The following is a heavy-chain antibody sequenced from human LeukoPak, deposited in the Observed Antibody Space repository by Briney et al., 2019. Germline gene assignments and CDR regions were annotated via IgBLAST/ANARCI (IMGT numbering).Heavy chain of an antibody. D-gene: IGHD6-19*01. Sequence: SVKVSCKASGGTFSSYAISWVRQAPGQGLEWMGGIIPIFGTANYAQKFQGRVTITADESTSTAYMALSSLRSGDTAVYYCAQSVAGTENWFDPWGQGTLVTVSS. J-gene: IGHJ5*02. CDR1: GGTFSSYA. CDR2: IIPIFGTA. V-gene: IGHV1-69*13. CDR3: AQSVAGTENWFDP.